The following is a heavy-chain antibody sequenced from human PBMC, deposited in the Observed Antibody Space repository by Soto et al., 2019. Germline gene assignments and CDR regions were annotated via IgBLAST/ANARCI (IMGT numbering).Heavy chain of an antibody. D-gene: IGHD2-15*01. CDR3: ARYCSGGSCYDY. V-gene: IGHV3-66*01. CDR1: GFTVSSNY. J-gene: IGHJ4*02. Sequence: EVQLVESGGGLVQPGGSLRLSCAASGFTVSSNYMSWVRQAPGKGLEWVSVIYSGGSTYYADSVKGSFTISRDNSKNTLYLQMNSLRAEDTGVYYCARYCSGGSCYDYWGQGTLVTVSS. CDR2: IYSGGST.